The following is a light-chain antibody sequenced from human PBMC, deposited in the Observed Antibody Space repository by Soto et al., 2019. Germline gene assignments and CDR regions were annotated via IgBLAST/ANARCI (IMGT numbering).Light chain of an antibody. Sequence: VVLTQSPATLSFAPCEIGTLSCRASQSVSIYLAWYQQKPGQAPRLLIYDASNRATGIPARFSGSGSGTDFTLTISSLEPEDFAVYYCQQRSNWPITFGQGTRLEIK. CDR3: QQRSNWPIT. CDR2: DAS. V-gene: IGKV3-11*01. J-gene: IGKJ5*01. CDR1: QSVSIY.